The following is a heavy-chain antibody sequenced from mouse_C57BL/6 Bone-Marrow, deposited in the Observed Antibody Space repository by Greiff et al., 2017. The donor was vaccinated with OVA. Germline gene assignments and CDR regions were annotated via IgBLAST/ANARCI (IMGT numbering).Heavy chain of an antibody. CDR2: IDPSDSET. Sequence: QVHVKQPGAELVRPGSSVKLSCKASGYTFTSYWMHWVKQRPIQGLEWIGNIDPSDSETHYNQKFKDKATLTVDKSSSTAYMQLSSLTSEDSAVYYCARSLLLRDYYAMDYWGQGTSVTVSS. V-gene: IGHV1-52*01. D-gene: IGHD1-1*01. CDR1: GYTFTSYW. J-gene: IGHJ4*01. CDR3: ARSLLLRDYYAMDY.